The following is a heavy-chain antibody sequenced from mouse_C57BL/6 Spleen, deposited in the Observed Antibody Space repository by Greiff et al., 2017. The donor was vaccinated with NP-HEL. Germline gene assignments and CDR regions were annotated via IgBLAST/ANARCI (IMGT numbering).Heavy chain of an antibody. CDR2: IYPGDGDT. CDR1: GYAFSSSW. Sequence: VKLVESGPELVKPGASVKISCKASGYAFSSSWMNWVKQRPGKGLEWIGLIYPGDGDTNYNGKFKGKATLTADKSSSTAYMQLSSLTSEDSAVYFCARRQLRGYAMDDWGQGTSVTVSS. J-gene: IGHJ4*01. CDR3: ARRQLRGYAMDD. D-gene: IGHD3-2*02. V-gene: IGHV1-82*01.